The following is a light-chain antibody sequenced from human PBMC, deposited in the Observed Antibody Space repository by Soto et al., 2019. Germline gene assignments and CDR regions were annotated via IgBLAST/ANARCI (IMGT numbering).Light chain of an antibody. J-gene: IGKJ3*01. V-gene: IGKV3-20*01. CDR2: GAS. Sequence: EIVLTQSPGTLSLSPGERATLSCRASQSVSSSYLAWDQPKPGQAPRLLIYGASSRATGIPDRFSGSGSGTDFTLTISRLEPEDCAVYYCQQYGSSPRFTFGPGTKVDIK. CDR1: QSVSSSY. CDR3: QQYGSSPRFT.